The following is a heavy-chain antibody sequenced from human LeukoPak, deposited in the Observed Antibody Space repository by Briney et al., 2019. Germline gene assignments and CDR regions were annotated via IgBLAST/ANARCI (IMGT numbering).Heavy chain of an antibody. J-gene: IGHJ6*03. V-gene: IGHV4-39*01. D-gene: IGHD2-2*01. Sequence: PSETLSLTCTVSGGSISSSSYYWRWLRQPPARGLEWVGSIYYSWSTYYKPSLKSRVTISVDTYKNQFSLKLSSVTAADTAVYYCARYRYCSSTSCYAPYYYYYMDVWGKGTTVTVSS. CDR3: ARYRYCSSTSCYAPYYYYYMDV. CDR2: IYYSWST. CDR1: GGSISSSSYY.